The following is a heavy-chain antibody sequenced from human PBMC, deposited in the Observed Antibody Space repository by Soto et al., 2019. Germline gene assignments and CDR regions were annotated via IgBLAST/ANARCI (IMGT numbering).Heavy chain of an antibody. CDR1: GYTFSNFA. CDR3: AAGYSSGYYYIDY. V-gene: IGHV1-3*01. J-gene: IGHJ4*02. D-gene: IGHD3-22*01. Sequence: ASVKVSCKASGYTFSNFAMHWVRQAPGQRLEWMGWINAGNWNTKYSQKFQERVTITRDMSTSTAYMELSSLRSEDTAVYYCAAGYSSGYYYIDYWGQGTQVTVSS. CDR2: INAGNWNT.